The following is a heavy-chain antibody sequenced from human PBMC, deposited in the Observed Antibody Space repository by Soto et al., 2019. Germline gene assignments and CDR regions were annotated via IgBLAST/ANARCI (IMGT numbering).Heavy chain of an antibody. V-gene: IGHV1-69*12. CDR2: IIPIFGTA. CDR3: ARDGYYYDSSGYYYYFDY. CDR1: GGTFSSYA. J-gene: IGHJ4*02. D-gene: IGHD3-22*01. Sequence: QVQLVQSGAEVKKPGSSVKVSCKASGGTFSSYAISWVRQAPGQGLEWMGGIIPIFGTANYAPKFQGRVTITADESTSTAYMELRSLRSEDTAVYYCARDGYYYDSSGYYYYFDYWGQGTLVTVSS.